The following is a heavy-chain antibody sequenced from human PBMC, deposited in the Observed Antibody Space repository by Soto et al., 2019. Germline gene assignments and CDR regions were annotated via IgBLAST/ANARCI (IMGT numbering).Heavy chain of an antibody. Sequence: EVFLLESGGDSVQPGGSLRLSCVGSGFTFSDYVMSWVRQVPEKGLEWVSSISDGGERTDYRDSVRGRFTISRDNARFPLHLQMNSLRVDDTATYFCARDRSTDFGLDVWGQGTTVTVSS. V-gene: IGHV3-23*01. D-gene: IGHD3-3*01. CDR1: GFTFSDYV. CDR3: ARDRSTDFGLDV. J-gene: IGHJ6*02. CDR2: ISDGGERT.